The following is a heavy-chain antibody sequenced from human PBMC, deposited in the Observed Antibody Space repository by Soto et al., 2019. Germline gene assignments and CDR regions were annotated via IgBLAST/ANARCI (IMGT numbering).Heavy chain of an antibody. CDR1: GFTFSSYS. V-gene: IGHV3-48*01. J-gene: IGHJ6*03. D-gene: IGHD3-3*01. CDR2: ISSSSSTI. CDR3: ARDSTIFGVVNRPAGGFDYYYYMDV. Sequence: GGSLRLSCAASGFTFSSYSMNWVRQAPGKGLEWVSYISSSSSTIYYADSVKGRFTISRDNAENPLYLQMNSLRAEDTAVYYCARDSTIFGVVNRPAGGFDYYYYMDVWGKGTTVTVSS.